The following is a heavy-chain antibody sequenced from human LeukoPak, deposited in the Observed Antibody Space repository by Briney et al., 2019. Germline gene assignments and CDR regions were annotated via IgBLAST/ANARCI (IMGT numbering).Heavy chain of an antibody. Sequence: VSVKVSCKASGYTFTGDYMHWVRQAPGQGLEWMGWINPRSGGTKYAQKFQGRVTMTRDTSINTAYMELSRLRSDDTAVYYCAREDIVVVVAATGWFDPWGQGTLVTVSS. CDR2: INPRSGGT. CDR1: GYTFTGDY. D-gene: IGHD2-15*01. CDR3: AREDIVVVVAATGWFDP. V-gene: IGHV1-2*02. J-gene: IGHJ5*02.